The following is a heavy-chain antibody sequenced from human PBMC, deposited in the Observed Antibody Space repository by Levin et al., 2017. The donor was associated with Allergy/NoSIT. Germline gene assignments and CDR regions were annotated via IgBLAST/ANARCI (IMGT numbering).Heavy chain of an antibody. Sequence: GGSLRLSCATSGFTFSSYAMSWVRQAPGKGLEWVSAIGGSGDITYYADSVKGRLTISRDNSKNTLYLQMNSLRAEDTAVYYCAKEAFNWNQAFDVWGQWTMVTVSS. D-gene: IGHD1-20*01. CDR2: IGGSGDIT. J-gene: IGHJ3*01. CDR1: GFTFSSYA. CDR3: AKEAFNWNQAFDV. V-gene: IGHV3-23*01.